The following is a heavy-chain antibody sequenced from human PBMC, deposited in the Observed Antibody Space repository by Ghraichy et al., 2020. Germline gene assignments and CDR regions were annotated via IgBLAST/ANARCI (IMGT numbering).Heavy chain of an antibody. CDR1: GFTFSNYA. V-gene: IGHV3-23*01. Sequence: GESLNISCAASGFTFSNYAMSWVRQAPGKGLEWISTISGSGGSTYYADSVKGRFTISRDNSKNTLYLQMNSLRAEDTAVYYCAKDNSALYYYYGMDVWGQGTTVTVSS. CDR2: ISGSGGST. CDR3: AKDNSALYYYYGMDV. J-gene: IGHJ6*02. D-gene: IGHD4-23*01.